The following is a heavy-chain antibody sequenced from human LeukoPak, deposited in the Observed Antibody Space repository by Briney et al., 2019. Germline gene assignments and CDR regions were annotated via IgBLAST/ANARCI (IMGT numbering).Heavy chain of an antibody. Sequence: ASVKVSCKVAGYIFKEVSMHWVRQPPGKGLEWMGGSDPENGKTVYAQNFQGRVTMTEDTSTDTAYMELTSLTSDDTAIYYCAIDTVYYDPPSYWGQGTLVTASS. D-gene: IGHD3-16*01. V-gene: IGHV1-24*01. CDR1: GYIFKEVS. J-gene: IGHJ4*01. CDR3: AIDTVYYDPPSY. CDR2: SDPENGKT.